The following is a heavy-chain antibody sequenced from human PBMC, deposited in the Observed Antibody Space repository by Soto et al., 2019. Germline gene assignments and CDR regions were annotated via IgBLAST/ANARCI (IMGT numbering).Heavy chain of an antibody. V-gene: IGHV4-59*01. CDR3: VRERRGCSTNRCYSYGLEV. D-gene: IGHD2-2*01. CDR1: GGAISSFY. J-gene: IGHJ6*02. CDR2: IYYSGIT. Sequence: PSETLALTCTVAGGAISSFYWSWIRQPPAEGLGRIVYIYYSGITDYNPSLKSPGTRSVDTSKTQFCLSLSSVTAADSALYYCVRERRGCSTNRCYSYGLEVWGQGTPVTVSS.